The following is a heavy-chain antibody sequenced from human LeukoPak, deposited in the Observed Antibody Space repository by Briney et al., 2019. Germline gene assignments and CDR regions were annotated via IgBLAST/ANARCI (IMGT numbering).Heavy chain of an antibody. CDR1: GGSISSDSYY. CDR3: AREWYYYGSGTPIHFFDD. D-gene: IGHD3-10*01. CDR2: IYTSGST. Sequence: SETLSLTCTVSGGSISSDSYYWSWIRQPAGKGLEWIGRIYTSGSTNYNPSLKSRVTISVDTSKNQFSLKLSSVTAADTAVYYCAREWYYYGSGTPIHFFDDWGQGTLVTVSS. J-gene: IGHJ4*02. V-gene: IGHV4-61*02.